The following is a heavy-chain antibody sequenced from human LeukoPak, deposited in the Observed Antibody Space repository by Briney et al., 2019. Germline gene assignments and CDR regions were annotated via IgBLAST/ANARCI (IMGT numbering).Heavy chain of an antibody. V-gene: IGHV3-33*01. CDR2: IWYDGSNK. CDR3: ATLAAAIDY. D-gene: IGHD6-13*01. Sequence: GGSLRLSCAASGFTFSSYGMLWVRQAPGKGLEWVAVIWYDGSNKYYADSVKGRFTISRDNSKNTLYLQMNSLRAEDTAVYYCATLAAAIDYWGQGTLVTVSS. J-gene: IGHJ4*02. CDR1: GFTFSSYG.